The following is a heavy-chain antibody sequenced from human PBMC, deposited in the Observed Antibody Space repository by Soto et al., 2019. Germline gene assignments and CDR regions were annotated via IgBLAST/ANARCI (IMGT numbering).Heavy chain of an antibody. D-gene: IGHD1-26*01. CDR2: IYYSGST. Sequence: SETLSLTCTVSGATVSRGDYFWTWIRQPPGKGLEWIGYIYYSGSTYYNPSLKSRVTISVDTSKNQFSLKLSSVTAADTAIYYCARDGGGYYSFDYWGQGTPVTVSS. V-gene: IGHV4-30-4*08. CDR1: GATVSRGDYF. J-gene: IGHJ4*02. CDR3: ARDGGGYYSFDY.